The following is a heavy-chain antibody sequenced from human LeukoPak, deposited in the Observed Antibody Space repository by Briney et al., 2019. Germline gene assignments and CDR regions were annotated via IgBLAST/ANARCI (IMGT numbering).Heavy chain of an antibody. CDR2: IDPSDSYT. V-gene: IGHV5-10-1*01. CDR1: GYSFTSYW. CDR3: ARQGIGSGWP. Sequence: TGESLKISCKGSGYSFTSYWISWVRQMPGKGLEWMGRIDPSDSYTNYSPSFQGYVTFSADKSISTAYLQWSSLKASDTAMYYCARQGIGSGWPWGQGTLVTVSS. J-gene: IGHJ5*02. D-gene: IGHD6-19*01.